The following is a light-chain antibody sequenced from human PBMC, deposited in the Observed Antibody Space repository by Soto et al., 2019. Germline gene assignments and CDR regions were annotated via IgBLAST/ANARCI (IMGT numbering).Light chain of an antibody. Sequence: QSALTQPPSVSGSPGQSVTISCTGTSSDVGSYNRVSWYQQPPGTAPKLMIYEVSQRPSGVPDRYSGSKSGNTAFLTVSGLQADDEAVYYCSSYAGSSNWVFGGGTKVTVL. J-gene: IGLJ3*02. CDR2: EVS. CDR3: SSYAGSSNWV. V-gene: IGLV2-18*02. CDR1: SSDVGSYNR.